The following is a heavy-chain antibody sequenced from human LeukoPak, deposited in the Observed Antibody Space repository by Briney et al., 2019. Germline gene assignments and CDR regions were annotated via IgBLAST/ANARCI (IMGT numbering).Heavy chain of an antibody. Sequence: GGSLRLSCVASGFTFSSRDWMTWVRQAPGKGLEWVANIKQDGSEKNYVDSVKGRFTISRDNAKNSLYLQMNSLRDEDTAVYYCARDPYSGSYGDYYYYYMDVWGKGTTVTISS. CDR3: ARDPYSGSYGDYYYYYMDV. CDR1: GFTFSSRDW. V-gene: IGHV3-7*01. CDR2: IKQDGSEK. D-gene: IGHD1-26*01. J-gene: IGHJ6*03.